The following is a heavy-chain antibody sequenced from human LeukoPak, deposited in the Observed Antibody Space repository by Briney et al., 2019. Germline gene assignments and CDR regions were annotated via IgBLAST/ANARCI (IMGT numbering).Heavy chain of an antibody. CDR3: AREGFDSSSWYVDY. CDR1: GYTFTTYN. CDR2: ISGYNGNT. J-gene: IGHJ4*02. V-gene: IGHV1-18*01. Sequence: ASVKVSCKASGYTFTTYNINWVRQAPGQGLEWMGWISGYNGNTNYAQKLQGRVTMTTDTSTSTAYMELRSLKSDDTAVYYCAREGFDSSSWYVDYWGQGTLVTVSS. D-gene: IGHD6-13*01.